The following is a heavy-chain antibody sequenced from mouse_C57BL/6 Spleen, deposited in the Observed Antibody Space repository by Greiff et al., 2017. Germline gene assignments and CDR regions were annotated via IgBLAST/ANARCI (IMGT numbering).Heavy chain of an antibody. CDR1: GYTFTSYW. J-gene: IGHJ4*01. CDR3: ARSPDGYYDAMDY. CDR2: INPSSGYT. V-gene: IGHV1-7*01. Sequence: VQLVESGAELAKPGASVKLSCKASGYTFTSYWMHWVKQRPGQGLEWIGYINPSSGYTKYNQKFKDKATLTADKSSSTAYMQLSSLTYEDSAVYYCARSPDGYYDAMDYWGQGTSVTVSS. D-gene: IGHD2-3*01.